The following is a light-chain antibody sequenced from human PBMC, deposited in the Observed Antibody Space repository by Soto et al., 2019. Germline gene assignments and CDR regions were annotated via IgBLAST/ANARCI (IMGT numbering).Light chain of an antibody. CDR3: AAWDDSLNAVV. CDR2: SDD. CDR1: RSNIGTNT. V-gene: IGLV1-44*01. J-gene: IGLJ2*01. Sequence: QSVLTQPPSASGTPGQRVTISCSGSRSNIGTNTANWYQQLPGTAPKLLISSDDQRPSGVRDRFSGSKSGTSASLAISGLQSEDEADYYCAAWDDSLNAVVFGGGTQLTVL.